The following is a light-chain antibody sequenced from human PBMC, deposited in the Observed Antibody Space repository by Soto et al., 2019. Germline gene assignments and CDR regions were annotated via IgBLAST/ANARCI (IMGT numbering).Light chain of an antibody. Sequence: EIVLTQSPGTLSLSPGERATLSCRASQSVSSNYLAWYQQRPGQAPRLLIFGASYRAAGIPDRFSGSGSGTDFILTISRLAPEDFAVYYCQPYGSSPPEFTFGPGTKVDSK. J-gene: IGKJ3*01. CDR2: GAS. V-gene: IGKV3-20*01. CDR1: QSVSSNY. CDR3: QPYGSSPPEFT.